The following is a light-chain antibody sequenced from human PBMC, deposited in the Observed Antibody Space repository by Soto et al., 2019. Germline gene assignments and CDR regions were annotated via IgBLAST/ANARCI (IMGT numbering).Light chain of an antibody. J-gene: IGKJ4*01. CDR1: RSVLYKSNNKNH. CDR3: QQYFDVPFT. V-gene: IGKV4-1*01. CDR2: WAS. Sequence: DIVMTQSPDSLAVSLGERATMNCKCSRSVLYKSNNKNHLAWYQQKPGQPPQLIIYWASTRESGVSERFSGSGSGTDFTLTISSLEAEDVAFYWCQQYFDVPFTFGGGTKVDIK.